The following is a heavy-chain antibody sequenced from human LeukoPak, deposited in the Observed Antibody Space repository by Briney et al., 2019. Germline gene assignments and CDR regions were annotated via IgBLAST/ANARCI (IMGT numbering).Heavy chain of an antibody. CDR3: VRDYGWSFDY. Sequence: GSLRLSCAASGFTFSTYTMNWVRQAPGKGLEWVSYIGRSGTNKKYADSVKGRFTISRDNTKNSLYLQMNSLRDEDTAVYYCVRDYGWSFDYWGQGTLVTVSS. D-gene: IGHD2-8*02. V-gene: IGHV3-48*02. J-gene: IGHJ4*02. CDR2: IGRSGTNK. CDR1: GFTFSTYT.